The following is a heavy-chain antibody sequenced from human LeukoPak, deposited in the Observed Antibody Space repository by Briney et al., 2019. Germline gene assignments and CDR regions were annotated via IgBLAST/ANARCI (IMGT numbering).Heavy chain of an antibody. CDR1: GFTFSSYG. J-gene: IGHJ4*02. V-gene: IGHV3-33*06. Sequence: GGALRLSCAASGFTFSSYGMHWVRQAPGKGLEWVAVIWYDGSNKYYADSVKGRITISRDNSKNTLYMQMNSLRAEDTAVYYCAKGRPGFDYWGQGTLVTVSS. CDR3: AKGRPGFDY. CDR2: IWYDGSNK.